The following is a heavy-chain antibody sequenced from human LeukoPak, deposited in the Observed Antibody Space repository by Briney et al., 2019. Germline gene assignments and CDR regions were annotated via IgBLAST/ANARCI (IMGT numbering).Heavy chain of an antibody. D-gene: IGHD6-13*01. J-gene: IGHJ6*03. CDR1: GGTFSSYA. V-gene: IGHV1-69*05. Sequence: SVKVSCKASGGTFSSYAISWVRQAPGQGLEWMGGIIPIFGRANYAQKFQGRVTITTDESTSTAYMELSSLRSEDTAVYYCARPNSGYSSKNYYYYMDVWGKGTTVTVSS. CDR3: ARPNSGYSSKNYYYYMDV. CDR2: IIPIFGRA.